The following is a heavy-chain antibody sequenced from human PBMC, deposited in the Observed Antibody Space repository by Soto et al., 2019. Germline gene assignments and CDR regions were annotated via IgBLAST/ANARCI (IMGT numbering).Heavy chain of an antibody. D-gene: IGHD4-17*01. CDR2: IYYSGST. CDR3: ARNTVPFDP. Sequence: SETLSLTCTVSGGSISSYYWSWIRQPPGKGLEWIGYIYYSGSTNYNPSLKSRVTISVDTSKNQFSLKLSSVTAADTAVYYCARNTVPFDPWGQGTLVTVSS. V-gene: IGHV4-59*08. J-gene: IGHJ5*02. CDR1: GGSISSYY.